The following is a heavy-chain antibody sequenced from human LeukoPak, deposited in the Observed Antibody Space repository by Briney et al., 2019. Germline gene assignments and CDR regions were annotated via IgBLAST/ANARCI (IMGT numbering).Heavy chain of an antibody. J-gene: IGHJ4*02. CDR3: AKDSRSVVVTVDPYYCDY. CDR1: GFTFSSYA. CDR2: ISVAAGST. D-gene: IGHD2-21*02. V-gene: IGHV3-23*01. Sequence: GGSLRLSCAASGFTFSSYAMTWVRQAPGKGLEWVSGISVAAGSTYYADSVKGRFTIFRDNSKNTLYLQMNSLRAEDTAVYYCAKDSRSVVVTVDPYYCDYWGQGTLVTVSS.